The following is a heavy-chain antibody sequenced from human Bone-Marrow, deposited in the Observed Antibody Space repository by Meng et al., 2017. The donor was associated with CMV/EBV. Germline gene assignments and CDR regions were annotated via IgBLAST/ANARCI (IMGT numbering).Heavy chain of an antibody. CDR3: ARAPRIAAAGTMLILDY. CDR2: IYYSGST. CDR1: GGSISSYY. V-gene: IGHV4-59*01. J-gene: IGHJ4*02. Sequence: SEPLSLTCTVSGGSISSYYWSWIRQPPGKGLEWIGYIYYSGSTNYNPSLKSRVTISVDTSKNQFSLKLSSVTAADTAVYYCARAPRIAAAGTMLILDYWGQGTLVTVSS. D-gene: IGHD6-13*01.